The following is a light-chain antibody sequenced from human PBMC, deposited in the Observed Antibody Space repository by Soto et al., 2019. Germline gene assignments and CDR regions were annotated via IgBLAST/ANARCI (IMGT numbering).Light chain of an antibody. V-gene: IGKV1-6*01. CDR3: LQDYNYPWT. Sequence: AIQMTQSPSSLSASVGDRVTITCRASQGIRNDLGWYQQXXXKAPKLLIYAASSLQSGVPSRFXXXXSGXXXTLTISSLQPEDFATYYCLQDYNYPWTFGQGTKVEIK. J-gene: IGKJ1*01. CDR1: QGIRND. CDR2: AAS.